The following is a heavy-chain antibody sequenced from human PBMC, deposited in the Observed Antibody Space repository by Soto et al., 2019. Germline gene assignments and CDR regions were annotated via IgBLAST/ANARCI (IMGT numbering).Heavy chain of an antibody. D-gene: IGHD2-21*02. J-gene: IGHJ4*02. CDR1: GYTFTAYY. CDR3: ARQLAYCGGDCYTEPIDY. Sequence: QAQLVQAGAEVKKPGASVKVSCKTSGYTFTAYYIHWVRQAPGQGLEWVGWINPKTGDTKYAQKFQGRVTMAGDTFITTAYMELGRRRSDDTAVYYCARQLAYCGGDCYTEPIDYWGQGTLVTVSS. V-gene: IGHV1-2*02. CDR2: INPKTGDT.